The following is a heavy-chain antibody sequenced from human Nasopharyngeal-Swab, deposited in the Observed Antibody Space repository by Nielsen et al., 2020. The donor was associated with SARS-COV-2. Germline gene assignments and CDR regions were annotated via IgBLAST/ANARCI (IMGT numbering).Heavy chain of an antibody. Sequence: ASVKVSCKASGYTFTSYAMHWVRQAPGQRLEWMGWINAGNGSTKYSQKFQGRVTITRDTSASTAYMELSSLRSEDTAVYYCARDQRSGFLEWLPSHNWFDPWGQGTLVTVSS. J-gene: IGHJ5*02. D-gene: IGHD3-3*01. CDR1: GYTFTSYA. V-gene: IGHV1-3*01. CDR3: ARDQRSGFLEWLPSHNWFDP. CDR2: INAGNGST.